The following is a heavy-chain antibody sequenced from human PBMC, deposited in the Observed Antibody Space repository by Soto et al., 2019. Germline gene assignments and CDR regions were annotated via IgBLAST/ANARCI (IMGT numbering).Heavy chain of an antibody. CDR1: GYTFTSYG. J-gene: IGHJ5*02. CDR2: ISAYNGNT. D-gene: IGHD4-17*01. V-gene: IGHV1-18*04. CDR3: ARVGGATVTTNNWFDP. Sequence: ASVKVSCKASGYTFTSYGISWVRQAPGQGLEWMGWISAYNGNTNYAQKLQGRVTMTTDTSTSTAYMELRSLRSDDTAVYYCARVGGATVTTNNWFDPWGQGTLVTVSS.